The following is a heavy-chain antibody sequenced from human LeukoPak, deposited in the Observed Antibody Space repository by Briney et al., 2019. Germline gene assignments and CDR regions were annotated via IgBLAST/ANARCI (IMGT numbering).Heavy chain of an antibody. J-gene: IGHJ5*02. Sequence: KSSETLSLTCTVSGGSISSSSYYWGWIRQPPGKGLEWIGSIYYSGSTYYNPSLKSRVTISVDTSRNQFSLKLSSVTAADTAVYYCARLVVTSSANWFDPWGQGTLALVSS. CDR3: ARLVVTSSANWFDP. CDR1: GGSISSSSYY. V-gene: IGHV4-39*07. D-gene: IGHD2-21*02. CDR2: IYYSGST.